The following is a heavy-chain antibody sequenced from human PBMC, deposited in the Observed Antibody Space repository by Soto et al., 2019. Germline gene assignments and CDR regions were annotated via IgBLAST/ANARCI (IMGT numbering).Heavy chain of an antibody. CDR3: TADIPNISANYGMDV. CDR1: GFIFSNTW. J-gene: IGHJ6*02. V-gene: IGHV3-15*07. D-gene: IGHD6-25*01. CDR2: IKTKIEGGTT. Sequence: TGGSLRLSCAASGFIFSNTWINWVRPAPGKGLEWVGRIKTKIEGGTTNYAAPVKGRFTVSGDDSKNTVYLHMNSLRTEDTAVYYCTADIPNISANYGMDVWGQGTTVTVSS.